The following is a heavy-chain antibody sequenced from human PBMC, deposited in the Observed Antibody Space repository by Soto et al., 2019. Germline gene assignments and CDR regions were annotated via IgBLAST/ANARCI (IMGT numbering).Heavy chain of an antibody. V-gene: IGHV4-30-4*01. CDR2: IYYSGST. Sequence: SETLSLTCSVSGGSISSGDYYWSWIRQPPGKGLEWTGYIYYSGSTYYNPSLKSRVTISVDTSKNQFSLKLSSVTAADTAVYYCARCSISFGFWSGKYNWFDPWGQGTLVTVSS. D-gene: IGHD3-3*01. CDR1: GGSISSGDYY. CDR3: ARCSISFGFWSGKYNWFDP. J-gene: IGHJ5*02.